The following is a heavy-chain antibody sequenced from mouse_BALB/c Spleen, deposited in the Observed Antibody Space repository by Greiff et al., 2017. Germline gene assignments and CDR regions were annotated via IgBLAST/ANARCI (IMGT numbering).Heavy chain of an antibody. D-gene: IGHD2-14*01. CDR1: GYSITSGYY. CDR3: ARDLVRRGMDY. V-gene: IGHV3-6*02. Sequence: EVQLQESGPGLVKPSQSLSLTCSVTGYSITSGYYWNWIRQFPGNKLEWMGYISYDGSNNYNPSLKNRISITRDTSKNQFFLKLNSVTTEDTATYYCARDLVRRGMDYWGQGTSVTVSS. J-gene: IGHJ4*01. CDR2: ISYDGSN.